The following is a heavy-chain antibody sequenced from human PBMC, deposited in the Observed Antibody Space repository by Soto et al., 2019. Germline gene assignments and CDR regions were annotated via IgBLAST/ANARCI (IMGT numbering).Heavy chain of an antibody. CDR2: INNYNGNT. J-gene: IGHJ6*02. CDR3: AMVDVYVTPSPQDV. CDR1: GYTFTSYG. D-gene: IGHD3-16*01. Sequence: ASVKVSCKTFGYTFTSYGIGWARQAPGQGLEWMGWINNYNGNTNYAQNLQGRVTLTTDTSTSTAYMELRSLRSNDTAIYYCAMVDVYVTPSPQDVWGQGTTVTVSS. V-gene: IGHV1-18*01.